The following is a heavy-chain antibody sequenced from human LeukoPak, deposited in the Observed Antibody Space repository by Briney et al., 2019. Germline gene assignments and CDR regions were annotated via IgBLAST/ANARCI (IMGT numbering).Heavy chain of an antibody. CDR1: GFTFSSYG. D-gene: IGHD3-10*01. J-gene: IGHJ4*02. CDR2: ISYDGSNK. CDR3: AKDVELLWFGESCRPDY. Sequence: GRSLRLSCAASGFTFSSYGMHWVRQAPGKGLEWVAVISYDGSNKYYADSVKGRFTISRDNSKNTLYLQMNSLRAEDTAVYYCAKDVELLWFGESCRPDYWGQGTLVTVSS. V-gene: IGHV3-30*18.